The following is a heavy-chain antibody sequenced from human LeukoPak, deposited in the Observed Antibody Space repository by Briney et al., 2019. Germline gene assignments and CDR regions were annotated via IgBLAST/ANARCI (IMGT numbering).Heavy chain of an antibody. Sequence: SETLSLTCTVSDGSINHHFWSWIRQPAGKGLDCIGRIYPSGSTNYNPSLTSRVTMSVDTSKKKLCLKLTSVTAADTAVYYCARLLIVESRFDPWGQGTLVSVSS. CDR3: ARLLIVESRFDP. D-gene: IGHD1-26*01. J-gene: IGHJ5*02. CDR2: IYPSGST. CDR1: DGSINHHF. V-gene: IGHV4-4*07.